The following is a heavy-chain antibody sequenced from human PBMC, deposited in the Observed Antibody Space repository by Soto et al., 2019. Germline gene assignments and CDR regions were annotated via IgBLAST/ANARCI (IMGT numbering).Heavy chain of an antibody. J-gene: IGHJ4*02. D-gene: IGHD6-13*01. Sequence: SETLSLTCTVSGGSVSSGSYYWSWIRQPPGKGLEWIGYIYYSGSTNYNPSLKSRVTISVDTSKNQFSLKLSSVTAADTAVYYCARDQARDSSSWYGGDYWGQGTLVTVSS. V-gene: IGHV4-61*01. CDR1: GGSVSSGSYY. CDR2: IYYSGST. CDR3: ARDQARDSSSWYGGDY.